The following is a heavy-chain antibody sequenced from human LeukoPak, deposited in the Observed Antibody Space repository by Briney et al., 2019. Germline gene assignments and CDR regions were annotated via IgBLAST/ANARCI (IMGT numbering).Heavy chain of an antibody. CDR1: GGSLSSYY. V-gene: IGHV4-59*01. CDR2: IYYSGST. D-gene: IGHD5-12*01. Sequence: SETLSLTCTVSGGSLSSYYWSWIRQPPGKGLEWIGYIYYSGSTNYNPSLKSRVTISVDTSKNQFSLKLSSVTTADTAVYYCARVRGYSGYDFTTGESLEKYYFDYWGQGTLVTVSS. J-gene: IGHJ4*02. CDR3: ARVRGYSGYDFTTGESLEKYYFDY.